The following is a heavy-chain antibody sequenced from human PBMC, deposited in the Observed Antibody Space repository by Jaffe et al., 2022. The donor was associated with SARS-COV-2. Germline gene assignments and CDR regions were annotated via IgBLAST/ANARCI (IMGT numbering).Heavy chain of an antibody. Sequence: EVQLVESGGGLVKPGRSLRLSCTASGFTFGDYAMSWFRQAPGKGLEWVGFIRSKAYGGTTEYAASVKGRFTISRDDSKSIAYLQMNSLKTEDTAVYYCTRDQDTDYHYYGMDVWGQGTTVTVSS. J-gene: IGHJ6*02. D-gene: IGHD5-18*01. CDR3: TRDQDTDYHYYGMDV. CDR2: IRSKAYGGTT. V-gene: IGHV3-49*05. CDR1: GFTFGDYA.